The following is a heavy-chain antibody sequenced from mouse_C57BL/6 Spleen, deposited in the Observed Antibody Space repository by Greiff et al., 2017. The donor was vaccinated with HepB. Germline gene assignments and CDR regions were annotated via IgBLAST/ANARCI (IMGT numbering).Heavy chain of an antibody. CDR2: IRNKANGYTT. D-gene: IGHD3-3*01. CDR3: ARWGTGYFDV. Sequence: EVKLVESGGGLVQPGGSLSLSCAASGFTFTDYYMSWVRQPPGKALEWLGFIRNKANGYTTEYSASVKGRFTISRDNSQSILYLQMNALRAEDSATYYCARWGTGYFDVWGTGTTVTVSS. J-gene: IGHJ1*03. V-gene: IGHV7-3*01. CDR1: GFTFTDYY.